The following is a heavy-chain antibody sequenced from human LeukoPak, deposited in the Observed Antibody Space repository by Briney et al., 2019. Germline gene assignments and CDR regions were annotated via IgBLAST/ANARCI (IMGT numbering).Heavy chain of an antibody. CDR1: GFTFSSYA. CDR3: ARAIGYSYGYAGWFDP. V-gene: IGHV3-30-3*01. J-gene: IGHJ5*02. D-gene: IGHD5-18*01. CDR2: ISYDGSNK. Sequence: GGSLRLSCAASGFTFSSYAMHWVRQAPGKGLEWVAVISYDGSNKYYADSVKGRFTISRDNSKNTLYLQINSLRAEDTAVYYCARAIGYSYGYAGWFDPWGQGTLVTVSS.